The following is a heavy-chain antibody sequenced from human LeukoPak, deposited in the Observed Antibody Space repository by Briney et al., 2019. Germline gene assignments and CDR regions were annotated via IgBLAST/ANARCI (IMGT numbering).Heavy chain of an antibody. V-gene: IGHV3-21*01. CDR2: FGTRSTSI. CDR3: AREVSEGFDF. J-gene: IGHJ4*02. CDR1: GFTFSGYS. D-gene: IGHD3-22*01. Sequence: GGSLRLSCTASGFTFSGYSMNWIRQAPGKGLEWVSSFGTRSTSIYHAGSVKGRFATSRDNAKNSLYLQMNSLRAEDTALYYCAREVSEGFDFWGQGTLVTVSS.